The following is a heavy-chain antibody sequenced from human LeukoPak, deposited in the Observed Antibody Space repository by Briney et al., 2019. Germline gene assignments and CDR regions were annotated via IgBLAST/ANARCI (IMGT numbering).Heavy chain of an antibody. CDR2: IYYSGST. J-gene: IGHJ4*02. CDR3: ASAEDSYDSSGWDY. CDR1: GGSISSSSYY. V-gene: IGHV4-39*01. Sequence: SETLSLTCTVSGGSISSSSYYWGWIRQPPGKGLEWIGSIYYSGSTYYNPSLKSRVTISVDTSKNQFSLKLSSVTAADTAVYYCASAEDSYDSSGWDYWGQGTLVTVSS. D-gene: IGHD3-22*01.